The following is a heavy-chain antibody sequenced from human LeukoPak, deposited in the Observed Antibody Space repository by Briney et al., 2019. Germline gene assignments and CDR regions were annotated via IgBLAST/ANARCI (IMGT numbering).Heavy chain of an antibody. CDR3: ARGLGDYNTDWFPVSGY. CDR1: GYTFTGYS. J-gene: IGHJ4*02. D-gene: IGHD3-9*01. CDR2: INPNSGGT. V-gene: IGHV1-2*02. Sequence: ASVKVSCKASGYTFTGYSVHWVRQAPGQGLEWMGWINPNSGGTKYALKFQGRVTMTRDTSISTAYMELSRLTSDDTAVYYCARGLGDYNTDWFPVSGYWGQGTLVTVSS.